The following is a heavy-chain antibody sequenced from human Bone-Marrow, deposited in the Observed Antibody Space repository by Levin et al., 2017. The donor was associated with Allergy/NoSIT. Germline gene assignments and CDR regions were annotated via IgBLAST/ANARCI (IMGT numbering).Heavy chain of an antibody. J-gene: IGHJ4*02. CDR3: ASLQGSNGGNAGDY. Sequence: LSLTCAASGFTFSNPWMHWVRQAPGKGLVWVSRISTDGSRIDYADSVKGRFTVSRDNAKNTVFLQMNSLRVEDTAVYYCASLQGSNGGNAGDYWGQGTLVTVSS. CDR2: ISTDGSRI. D-gene: IGHD2-8*01. CDR1: GFTFSNPW. V-gene: IGHV3-74*01.